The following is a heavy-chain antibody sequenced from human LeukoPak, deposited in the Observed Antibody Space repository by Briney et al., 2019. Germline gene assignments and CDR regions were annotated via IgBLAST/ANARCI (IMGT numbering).Heavy chain of an antibody. V-gene: IGHV3-23*01. D-gene: IGHD2-21*02. CDR2: ISGNGGTT. J-gene: IGHJ4*02. CDR1: GFTFSSYA. CDR3: AKDCGGDCYSDSAY. Sequence: PGGSLRLSCAASGFTFSSYAMRWVRQAPGKGLEWVSSISGNGGTTYYADSVKGLFTISKDNSKNTLFLQMNSLRAEDTAVYYCAKDCGGDCYSDSAYWGQGTLVTVSS.